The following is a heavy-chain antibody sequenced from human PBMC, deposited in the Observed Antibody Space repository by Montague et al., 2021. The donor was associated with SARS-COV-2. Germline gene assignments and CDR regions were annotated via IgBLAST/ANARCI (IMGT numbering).Heavy chain of an antibody. CDR3: GRDLSGRSDY. D-gene: IGHD3-10*01. CDR2: ISYDGSNK. CDR1: GFTFSSYA. J-gene: IGHJ4*02. V-gene: IGHV3-30-3*01. Sequence: SMRLSCAASGFTFSSYAMHWVRQAPGKGLEWVAAISYDGSNKYYADSVKGRFTISRDNSKNTLYLQMNSLRAEDTAVYYCGRDLSGRSDYWGQGTLVAVSS.